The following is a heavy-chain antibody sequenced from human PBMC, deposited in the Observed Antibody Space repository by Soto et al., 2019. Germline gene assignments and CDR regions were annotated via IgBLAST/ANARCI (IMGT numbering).Heavy chain of an antibody. D-gene: IGHD3-3*01. Sequence: SETLSLTCTVSGGSISSSSYYWGWIRQPPGKGLEWIGSIYYSGSTYYNPSLESRVTISVDTSKNQFSLKLSSVTAADTAVYYCASRPTRVVFISGPGDYWGQGTLVTVSS. CDR1: GGSISSSSYY. CDR2: IYYSGST. J-gene: IGHJ4*02. V-gene: IGHV4-39*01. CDR3: ASRPTRVVFISGPGDY.